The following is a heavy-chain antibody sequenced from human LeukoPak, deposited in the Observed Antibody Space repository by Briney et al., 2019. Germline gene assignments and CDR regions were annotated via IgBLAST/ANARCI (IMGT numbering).Heavy chain of an antibody. CDR1: GGSISSYY. CDR2: IYYSGST. D-gene: IGHD4-23*01. Sequence: STTLSLTCTVSGGSISSYYWSWIRQPPGKCLEWIGYIYYSGSTNYNPSLKSRVTISVDTSKNQFSLKLSSVTAADTAVYYCARDHYGGNSWWYFDLWGRGTLVTVSS. J-gene: IGHJ2*01. V-gene: IGHV4-59*01. CDR3: ARDHYGGNSWWYFDL.